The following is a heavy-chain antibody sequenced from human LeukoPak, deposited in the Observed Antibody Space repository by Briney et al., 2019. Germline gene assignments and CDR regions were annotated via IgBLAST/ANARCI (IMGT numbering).Heavy chain of an antibody. D-gene: IGHD1-7*01. CDR3: ARAGELSGQYYYYGKDV. J-gene: IGHJ6*02. CDR2: INPNSGGT. Sequence: ASVKVSCKASGYTFTGYYMHWVRQAPGQGLEWMGWINPNSGGTNYAQKFQGWVTMTRDTSISTAYMELSRLRSDDTAVYYCARAGELSGQYYYYGKDVWGQGTTVTVSS. V-gene: IGHV1-2*04. CDR1: GYTFTGYY.